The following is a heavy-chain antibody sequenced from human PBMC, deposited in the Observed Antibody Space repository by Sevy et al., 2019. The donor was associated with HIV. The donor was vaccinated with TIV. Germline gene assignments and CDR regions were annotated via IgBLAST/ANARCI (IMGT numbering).Heavy chain of an antibody. V-gene: IGHV1-69*06. CDR3: ARGRGVDTAMVTSYYYYMDV. D-gene: IGHD5-18*01. Sequence: ASVKVSCKASGGTFSSYAISWVRQAPGQGLEWMGGIIPIFGTTNYAQKFQGRVTITADKSTSTAYMVLSSLRSEDTAGYYCARGRGVDTAMVTSYYYYMDVWGKGTTVTVSS. J-gene: IGHJ6*03. CDR2: IIPIFGTT. CDR1: GGTFSSYA.